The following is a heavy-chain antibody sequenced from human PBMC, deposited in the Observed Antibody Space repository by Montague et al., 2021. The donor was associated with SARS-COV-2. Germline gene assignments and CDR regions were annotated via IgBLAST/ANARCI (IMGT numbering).Heavy chain of an antibody. J-gene: IGHJ3*02. CDR3: ARSKLWFGELLLSDAFDI. Sequence: TLSLTCTVSGGSISSGGYCWSWIRQHPGKGLEWIGYIYYSGSTYYNPSLKSRVTISVDTSKNQFSLKLSSVTAADTAAYYCARSKLWFGELLLSDAFDIWGQGTMVTVSS. CDR1: GGSISSGGYC. D-gene: IGHD3-10*01. CDR2: IYYSGST. V-gene: IGHV4-31*03.